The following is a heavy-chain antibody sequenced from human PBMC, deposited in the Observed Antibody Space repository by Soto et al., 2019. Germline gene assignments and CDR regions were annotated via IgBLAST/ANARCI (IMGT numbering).Heavy chain of an antibody. CDR2: IYWDDGK. CDR1: GFSLSTSGVG. Sequence: QITLKESGPTLVKPTQTLTLTCTFSGFSLSTSGVGVGWIRQPPGKALEWLALIYWDDGKRYSPSLKSRLTITKDTSKNQVVLTMTNVDPVDTATYYCAHLVLLWFGEFSAEYFQHWGQGTLVTVSS. D-gene: IGHD3-10*01. V-gene: IGHV2-5*02. CDR3: AHLVLLWFGEFSAEYFQH. J-gene: IGHJ1*01.